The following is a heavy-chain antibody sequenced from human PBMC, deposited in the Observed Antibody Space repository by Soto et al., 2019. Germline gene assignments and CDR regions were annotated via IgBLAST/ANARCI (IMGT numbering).Heavy chain of an antibody. CDR3: ARELYSIRVYYYGMDV. Sequence: SETLSLTCAVYGGSFSGYYWSWIRQPPGKGLEWIGEINHSGSTNYNPSLKSRVATSVDTSKNQFSLKLSSVTAADTAVYYCARELYSIRVYYYGMDVWGQGTTVTVSS. CDR2: INHSGST. CDR1: GGSFSGYY. V-gene: IGHV4-34*01. D-gene: IGHD4-4*01. J-gene: IGHJ6*02.